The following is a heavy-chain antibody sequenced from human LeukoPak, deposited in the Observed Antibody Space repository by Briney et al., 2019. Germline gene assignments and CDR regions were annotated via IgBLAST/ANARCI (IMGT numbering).Heavy chain of an antibody. CDR2: INHSGST. V-gene: IGHV4-34*01. CDR3: ARARSSSWYPVLGY. D-gene: IGHD6-13*01. J-gene: IGHJ4*02. Sequence: PSETLSLTCAVYGGSFSGYYWSWIRQPPGKGLEWIGEINHSGSTNYNPSLKSRVTISVDTSKNQFSLKLSSVTAADTAVYYCARARSSSWYPVLGYWGQGTLVTVSS. CDR1: GGSFSGYY.